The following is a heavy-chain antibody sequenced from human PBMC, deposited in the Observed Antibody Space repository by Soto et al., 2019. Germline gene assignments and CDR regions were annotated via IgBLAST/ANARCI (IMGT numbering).Heavy chain of an antibody. D-gene: IGHD5-12*01. CDR1: GGSIRTPDW. V-gene: IGHV4-4*02. Sequence: SETLSLTCTVSGGSIRTPDWWSWVRQTPEKGLEWIGEIYHSGTPNYNPSLKSRVSMSVDKSNNQFSLKMYSVTAADTAVYYCTRVTSVLGSEGEYAGSWFDPWGQGTMVTVSS. J-gene: IGHJ5*02. CDR2: IYHSGTP. CDR3: TRVTSVLGSEGEYAGSWFDP.